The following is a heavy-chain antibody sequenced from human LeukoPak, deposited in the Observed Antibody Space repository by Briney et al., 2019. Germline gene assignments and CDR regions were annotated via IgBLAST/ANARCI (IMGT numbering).Heavy chain of an antibody. D-gene: IGHD3-22*01. J-gene: IGHJ6*03. CDR2: IYHAGST. CDR1: GGSISSGGYF. V-gene: IGHV4-31*03. CDR3: ARATHYSASTGGPYMDV. Sequence: SETLSLTCTVSGGSISSGGYFCSWIRQHPGKGLEWIAHIYHAGSTHDNPSLRGRVAISLDTSANQFSLRLSSVTAADTAVYFCARATHYSASTGGPYMDVWGQGTTVTVSS.